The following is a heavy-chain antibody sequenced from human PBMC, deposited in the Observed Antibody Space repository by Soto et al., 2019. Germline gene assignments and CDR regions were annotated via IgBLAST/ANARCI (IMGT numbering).Heavy chain of an antibody. D-gene: IGHD3-22*01. CDR3: ARDSGPYYYDRSGYYPY. V-gene: IGHV3-11*06. Sequence: QVQRVESGGGLVKPGGSLRLSCAASGFTFSDDYMSWIRQAPGKGLEWVSYISSSSRYTTSADSVKGRFTSSRDNANNSLSLQMNSLRAEDTSVYYCARDSGPYYYDRSGYYPYCGQGTLVTVSS. CDR1: GFTFSDDY. CDR2: ISSSSRYT. J-gene: IGHJ4*02.